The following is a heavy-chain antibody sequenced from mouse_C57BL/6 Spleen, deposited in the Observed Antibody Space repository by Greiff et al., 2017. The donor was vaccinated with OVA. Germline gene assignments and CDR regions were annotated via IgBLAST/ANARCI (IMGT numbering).Heavy chain of an antibody. CDR1: GFSLTSYG. CDR3: AKTRDGYDYDERNAMDY. V-gene: IGHV2-5*01. J-gene: IGHJ4*01. Sequence: VMLVESGPGLVQPSQSLSITCTVSGFSLTSYGVHWVRQSPGKGLEWLGVIWRGGSTDYNAAFMSRLSITKDNSKSQVFFKMNSLQADDTAIYYWAKTRDGYDYDERNAMDYWGQGTSVTVSS. CDR2: IWRGGST. D-gene: IGHD2-4*01.